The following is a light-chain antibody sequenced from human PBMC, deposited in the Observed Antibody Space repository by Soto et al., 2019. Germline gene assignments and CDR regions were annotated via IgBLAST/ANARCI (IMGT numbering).Light chain of an antibody. Sequence: EIVLTQSPGTLSLSPGDRATLSCRASQSVPSTYFAWYQQTPGQAPRLLIYSTSTRATGVPDRFSGSGSGTDFTLAISRLEPEDFALYYWQQYGTSPYTFGRGTKLEIK. CDR3: QQYGTSPYT. CDR1: QSVPSTY. V-gene: IGKV3-20*01. CDR2: STS. J-gene: IGKJ2*01.